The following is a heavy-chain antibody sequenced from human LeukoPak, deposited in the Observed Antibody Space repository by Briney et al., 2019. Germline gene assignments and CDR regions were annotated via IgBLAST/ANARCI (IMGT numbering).Heavy chain of an antibody. V-gene: IGHV4-34*01. J-gene: IGHJ6*02. CDR2: INHSGST. Sequence: PSETLSLTCAVYGGSFSGYYWSWVRQPPGKGREWSGEINHSGSTNYNPYLKSRVTISVDTSKNQFSLKLSSVTAADPAVYYCARGVGWQWLVDVHYYYGMDVWGQGTTVTVSS. D-gene: IGHD6-19*01. CDR3: ARGVGWQWLVDVHYYYGMDV. CDR1: GGSFSGYY.